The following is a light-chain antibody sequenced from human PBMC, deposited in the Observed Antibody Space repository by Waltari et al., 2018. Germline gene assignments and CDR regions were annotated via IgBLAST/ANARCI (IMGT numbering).Light chain of an antibody. CDR2: DAS. V-gene: IGKV3-11*01. J-gene: IGKJ4*01. CDR1: QSVSSY. Sequence: FLPQSPTTLSLSPGARAPLSCRASQSVSSYLAWYQQKPGQAPRLLIYDASNRATGIPARFSGSGSGTDFTLTISSLEPEDFAVYYCQQRSNWPLTFGGGTKVEIK. CDR3: QQRSNWPLT.